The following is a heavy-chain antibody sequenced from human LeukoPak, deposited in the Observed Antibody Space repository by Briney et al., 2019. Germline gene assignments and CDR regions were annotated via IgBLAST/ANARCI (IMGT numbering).Heavy chain of an antibody. D-gene: IGHD6-13*01. Sequence: GGSLRLSCVASGFTLSSYWMHWVRQDPRKGLEWVSAISGSGGSTYYADSVKGRFTISRDNSKNTLYLQMNSLRAEDTAVYYCAKDSSSWAPDYFDYWGQGTLVTVSS. CDR2: ISGSGGST. CDR3: AKDSSSWAPDYFDY. J-gene: IGHJ4*02. V-gene: IGHV3-23*01. CDR1: GFTLSSYW.